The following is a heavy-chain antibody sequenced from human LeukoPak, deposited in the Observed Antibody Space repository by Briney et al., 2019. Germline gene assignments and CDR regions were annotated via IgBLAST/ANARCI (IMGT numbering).Heavy chain of an antibody. V-gene: IGHV1-46*01. J-gene: IGHJ6*03. CDR3: ARTEYHYYYMDV. CDR2: ITPNIGST. CDR1: GDTFTSYY. Sequence: ASVNVSCKASGDTFTSYYIHCMRQAPGQGLEWLGMITPNIGSTTYAQQFQGRITMPSDKSTSTVYMDLSSLRFEDTAVYFCARTEYHYYYMDVWGKGTTVTVSS.